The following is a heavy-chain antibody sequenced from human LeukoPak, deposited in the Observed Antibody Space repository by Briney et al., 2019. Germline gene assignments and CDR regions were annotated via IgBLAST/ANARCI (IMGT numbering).Heavy chain of an antibody. Sequence: SETLSLTCTVSGGSMNSHYWSWIRQPPGKGLEWIGYMLDTVTTKDNPSLKSRFTLSADTSKNQFSLRQTSLTAADTAVYYCATIKRGNIYGYFDFWGQGILVTVSS. CDR3: ATIKRGNIYGYFDF. CDR2: MLDTVTT. V-gene: IGHV4-59*11. D-gene: IGHD5-18*01. CDR1: GGSMNSHY. J-gene: IGHJ4*02.